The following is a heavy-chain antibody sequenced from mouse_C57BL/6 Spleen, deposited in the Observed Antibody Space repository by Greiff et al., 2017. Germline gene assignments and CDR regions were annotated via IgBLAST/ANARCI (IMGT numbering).Heavy chain of an antibody. V-gene: IGHV1-72*01. D-gene: IGHD2-2*01. CDR3: ARSFSTMVTTFFAF. Sequence: QVQLQQPGAELVKPGASVKLSCTASGFTFTSYWMHWVKQRPGRGLEWIGRIDPNSGGTKYNEKFKSKATLTVDKPSSTAYMQLSSPTSEDSAVCYCARSFSTMVTTFFAFWGKGTLVTVSA. J-gene: IGHJ3*01. CDR1: GFTFTSYW. CDR2: IDPNSGGT.